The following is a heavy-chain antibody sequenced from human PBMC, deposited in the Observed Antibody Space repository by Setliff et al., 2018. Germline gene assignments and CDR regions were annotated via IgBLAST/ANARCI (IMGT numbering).Heavy chain of an antibody. D-gene: IGHD2-15*01. J-gene: IGHJ4*02. CDR1: GGSISSGSYY. CDR2: IYTSGNT. Sequence: SLTCTVSGGSISSGSYYRNWIRQPAGKGLEWIGRIYTSGNTNYNPSLKSRVTISVDTSKNQFSLKLSSVTAADTGVYYCARGGGGKPFDYWGQGTLVTVSS. V-gene: IGHV4-61*02. CDR3: ARGGGGKPFDY.